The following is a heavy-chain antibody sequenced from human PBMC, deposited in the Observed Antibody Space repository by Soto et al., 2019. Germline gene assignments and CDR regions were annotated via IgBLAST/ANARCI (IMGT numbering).Heavy chain of an antibody. CDR2: INGHGDTT. J-gene: IGHJ4*02. V-gene: IGHV3-23*02. CDR1: GFTFSSYV. Sequence: EVQLLGSGGGLVQPGGSLRLSCVASGFTFSSYVMSWVRQAPGKGLEWVSTINGHGDTTYYEESVKGRFIFSRDNSKNSLYLQMNSLRAEDTAVYYCARVPDLDYCSKTSCLYYFDYWGQGALVTVSS. D-gene: IGHD2-2*01. CDR3: ARVPDLDYCSKTSCLYYFDY.